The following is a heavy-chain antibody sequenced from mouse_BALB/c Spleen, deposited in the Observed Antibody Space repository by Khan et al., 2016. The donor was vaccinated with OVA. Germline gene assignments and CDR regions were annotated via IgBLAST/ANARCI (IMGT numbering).Heavy chain of an antibody. CDR3: ANQGSSSAWVTY. V-gene: IGHV1-7*01. CDR2: INPSTGYT. D-gene: IGHD1-1*01. CDR1: GYTFTSYW. J-gene: IGHJ3*01. Sequence: QIQLVQSGAELAKPGASVKMSCKASGYTFTSYWMHWVKQRPGQGLEWIGYINPSTGYTEYNQRFKDKATLTADKSSSTAYMQLSSLTSEESAVYYCANQGSSSAWVTYWGQGTLVTVAA.